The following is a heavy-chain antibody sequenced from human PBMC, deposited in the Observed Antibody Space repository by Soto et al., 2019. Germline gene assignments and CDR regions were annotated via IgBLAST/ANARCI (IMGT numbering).Heavy chain of an antibody. CDR3: AKGRGGSGSLTPRVDF. D-gene: IGHD3-10*01. Sequence: EVQLLESGGGLVQPGGSLRLSCAASGFTFNNYAMTWVRQAPGKGLEWVSASSGGGDTTSYADSVKGRFTVTRDGSKNTLELEMSSLRAEHTALYYCAKGRGGSGSLTPRVDFWGQGTLVTVSS. V-gene: IGHV3-23*01. J-gene: IGHJ4*02. CDR2: SSGGGDTT. CDR1: GFTFNNYA.